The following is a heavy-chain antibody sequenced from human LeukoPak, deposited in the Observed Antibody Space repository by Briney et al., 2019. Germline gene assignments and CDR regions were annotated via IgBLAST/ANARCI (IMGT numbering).Heavy chain of an antibody. Sequence: GGSLRLSCAASGFTFSSYAMSWVRQAPGKGLEWVSAISGSGGSTYYADSVKGRFTISRDNSKNTLYLQMNSLRAEDTAVYYCAKRWDIVVVPAALDENDFDYWGQGTLVTVSS. CDR1: GFTFSSYA. D-gene: IGHD2-2*01. J-gene: IGHJ4*02. CDR3: AKRWDIVVVPAALDENDFDY. V-gene: IGHV3-23*01. CDR2: ISGSGGST.